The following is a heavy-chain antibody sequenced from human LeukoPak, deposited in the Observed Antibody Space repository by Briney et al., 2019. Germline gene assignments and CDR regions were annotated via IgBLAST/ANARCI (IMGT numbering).Heavy chain of an antibody. D-gene: IGHD6-19*01. J-gene: IGHJ4*02. V-gene: IGHV3-23*01. CDR1: GSTFSSYA. CDR3: AKDLPLYSSGWYY. Sequence: SGGSLRLSCAASGSTFSSYAMSWVRQAPGKGLEWVSAISGSGGSTYYADSVKGRFTISRDNSKNTLYLQMNSLRAEDTAVYYCAKDLPLYSSGWYYWGQGTLVTVSS. CDR2: ISGSGGST.